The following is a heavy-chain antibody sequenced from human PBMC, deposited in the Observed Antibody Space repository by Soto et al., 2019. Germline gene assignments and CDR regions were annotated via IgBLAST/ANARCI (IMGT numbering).Heavy chain of an antibody. CDR1: GGTFSSYT. CDR2: IIPILGIA. J-gene: IGHJ6*02. Sequence: QVQLVQSGAEVKKPGSSVKVSCKASGGTFSSYTISWVRQAPGQGLEWMGRIIPILGIANYAQKFQGRVTITADKSTSTAYMELSSLRSEDTAVYYCATCPLGLEKYYYYGMDVWGQGTTVTVSS. D-gene: IGHD1-1*01. V-gene: IGHV1-69*02. CDR3: ATCPLGLEKYYYYGMDV.